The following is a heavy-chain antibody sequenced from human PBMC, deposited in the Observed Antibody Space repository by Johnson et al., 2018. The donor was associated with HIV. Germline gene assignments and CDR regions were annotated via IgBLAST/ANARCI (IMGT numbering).Heavy chain of an antibody. CDR3: AKVKSWGLDAFDI. J-gene: IGHJ3*02. V-gene: IGHV3-66*01. D-gene: IGHD7-27*01. Sequence: VQLVESGGGLVQPGGSLRLSCAASGFTVSSNYMSWVRQVPGKGLEWVSLIYSGGTTYYADSLKGRFIISRDNSKNTLYLQMNSLRAEDTALYYCAKVKSWGLDAFDIWGQGTMVTVSS. CDR2: IYSGGTT. CDR1: GFTVSSNY.